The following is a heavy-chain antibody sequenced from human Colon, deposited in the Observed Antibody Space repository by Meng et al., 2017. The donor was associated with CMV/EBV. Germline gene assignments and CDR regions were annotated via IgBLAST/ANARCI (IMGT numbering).Heavy chain of an antibody. CDR3: ARVVVIPADYYTMDV. D-gene: IGHD2-2*01. CDR2: IHPNRGDT. J-gene: IGHJ6*02. CDR1: GYSFTGYY. V-gene: IGHV1-2*02. Sequence: ASVKVSCKTSGYSFTGYYIHWVRQAPGQGLEWMGCIHPNRGDTRYSQSFQDRVTLTSDTSLRTAYMELRSLRSDDTAVYYCARVVVIPADYYTMDVWGQGTTVTVSS.